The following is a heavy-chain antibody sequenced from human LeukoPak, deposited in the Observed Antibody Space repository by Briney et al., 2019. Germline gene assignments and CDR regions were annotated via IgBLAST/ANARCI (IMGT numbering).Heavy chain of an antibody. CDR3: ARGDIVVVVAATQCCFDY. CDR2: ISYDGSNK. Sequence: GGSLRLSCVVSGFTLSDHYMDWVRQAPGKGLEWVAVISYDGSNKYYADSVKGRFTISRDNSKNTLYLQMNSLRAEDTAVYYCARGDIVVVVAATQCCFDYWGQGTLVTVSS. J-gene: IGHJ4*02. CDR1: GFTLSDHY. D-gene: IGHD2-15*01. V-gene: IGHV3-30*03.